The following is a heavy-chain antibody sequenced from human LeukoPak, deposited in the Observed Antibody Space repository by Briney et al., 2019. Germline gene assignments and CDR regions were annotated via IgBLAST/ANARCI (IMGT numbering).Heavy chain of an antibody. D-gene: IGHD3-3*01. V-gene: IGHV4-34*01. CDR3: ANGGSYYDFWSGYRYFDY. J-gene: IGHJ4*02. CDR1: GGSFSGYY. Sequence: PSETLSLTCAVYGGSFSGYYWSWIRHPPGKGLEWIGEINHSGSTNYNPSLKSRVTISVDTSKNQFSLKLSSVTAADTAVYYCANGGSYYDFWSGYRYFDYWGQGTLVTVSS. CDR2: INHSGST.